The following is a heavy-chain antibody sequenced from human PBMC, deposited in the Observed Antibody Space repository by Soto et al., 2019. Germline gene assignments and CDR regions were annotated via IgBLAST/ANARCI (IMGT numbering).Heavy chain of an antibody. J-gene: IGHJ5*02. CDR1: GGSISSFTYY. CDR3: ARGRGEIDA. Sequence: SETLSLTCSVSGGSISSFTYYWGWIRQPPGKGLEWIGTVYHSGNTNYNPSLRSRVTISIDTSKNQLSLNLRSVSAADTAVYYCARGRGEIDAWGQGTPVTVSS. V-gene: IGHV4-39*07. D-gene: IGHD2-21*01. CDR2: VYHSGNT.